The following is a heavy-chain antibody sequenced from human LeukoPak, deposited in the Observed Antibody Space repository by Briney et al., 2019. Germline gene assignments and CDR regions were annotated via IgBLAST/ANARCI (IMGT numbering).Heavy chain of an antibody. D-gene: IGHD2-21*01. CDR1: GGSISSYY. J-gene: IGHJ6*03. V-gene: IGHV4-59*12. CDR2: IYYSGST. CDR3: ARTLGGEAYMDV. Sequence: PSETLSLTCTVSGGSISSYYWSWIRQPPGKGLEWIGYIYYSGSTNYNPSLKSRVTISVDTSKNQFSLKLSSVTAADTAVYYCARTLGGEAYMDVWGKGTTVTISS.